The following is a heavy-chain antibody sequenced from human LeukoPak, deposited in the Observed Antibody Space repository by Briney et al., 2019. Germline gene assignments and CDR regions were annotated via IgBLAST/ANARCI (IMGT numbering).Heavy chain of an antibody. CDR3: AKEGSSWSPFDY. V-gene: IGHV3-33*06. CDR1: GFTFSSYG. CDR2: IWYDGSNK. D-gene: IGHD6-13*01. Sequence: GRSLRLSCAASGFTFSSYGMHWVRQAPGKGLEWVAVIWYDGSNKYCADSVKGRFTISRDNSKNTLFLQMNSLRAEDTAVYYCAKEGSSWSPFDYWGQGILVTVSS. J-gene: IGHJ4*02.